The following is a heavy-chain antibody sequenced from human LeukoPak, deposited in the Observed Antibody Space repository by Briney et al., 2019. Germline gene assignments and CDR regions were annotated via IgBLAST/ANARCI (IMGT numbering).Heavy chain of an antibody. V-gene: IGHV1-2*02. CDR1: GYTFTAYY. Sequence: ASVKVSCKASGYTFTAYYINWVRQAPGQGLEWMGWINPNSGGTNYAQKFQGRVTMTRDTSISTAYMELNRLTSDDTVVYYCQYMPYYGMDVWGQGTAVTIFS. CDR3: QYMPYYGMDV. D-gene: IGHD1-1*01. CDR2: INPNSGGT. J-gene: IGHJ6*02.